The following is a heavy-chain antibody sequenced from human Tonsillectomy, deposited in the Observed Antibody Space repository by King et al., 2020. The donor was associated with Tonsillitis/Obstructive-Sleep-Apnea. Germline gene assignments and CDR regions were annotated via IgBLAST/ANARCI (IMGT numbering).Heavy chain of an antibody. Sequence: QLQESDPGLVKPLETMSLTCTVSGGSISTNSYYWGWIRQPPGKGLEGIGSIYYSGSTYFNPSLKSRVPVSVDTSKNQFSLKPSSVTAADTAVYYCARRIGGVIVGWYFDLWGRGTLVTVSS. J-gene: IGHJ2*01. D-gene: IGHD3-16*02. CDR3: ARRIGGVIVGWYFDL. CDR2: IYYSGST. CDR1: GGSISTNSYY. V-gene: IGHV4-39*01.